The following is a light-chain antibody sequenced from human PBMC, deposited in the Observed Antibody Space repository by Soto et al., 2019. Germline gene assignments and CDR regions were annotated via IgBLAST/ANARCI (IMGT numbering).Light chain of an antibody. Sequence: EMVMTQSPATLSVSPGERATLSCRASQSVSSNLAWYQQKPGQATRLIIYGASTRATGIPARFSGSGSGTEFTLTISSLQSEDFAFYYCQQYNNWPPWTFGQGTKVDI. CDR1: QSVSSN. V-gene: IGKV3-15*01. CDR2: GAS. CDR3: QQYNNWPPWT. J-gene: IGKJ1*01.